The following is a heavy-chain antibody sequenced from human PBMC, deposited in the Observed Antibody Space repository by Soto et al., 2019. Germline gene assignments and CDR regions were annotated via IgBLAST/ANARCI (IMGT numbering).Heavy chain of an antibody. CDR3: ARGGYYLESIWLYHERYNAFDM. CDR1: AFTFSTYA. Sequence: QVHLVESGGGVVQPGMSLRLSCAASAFTFSTYAMHWVRQAPGKGLEWVAVLSYDGSNKYYADSVKGRFTISRDNSKNTLYVHMNSLRAEDTAVYYCARGGYYLESIWLYHERYNAFDMWGQGTLVTVSS. J-gene: IGHJ3*02. V-gene: IGHV3-30-3*01. CDR2: LSYDGSNK. D-gene: IGHD3-22*01.